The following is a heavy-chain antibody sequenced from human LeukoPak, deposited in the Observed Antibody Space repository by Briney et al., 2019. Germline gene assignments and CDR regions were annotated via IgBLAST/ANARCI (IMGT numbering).Heavy chain of an antibody. CDR1: GYTFTSYD. CDR3: ARPRYSSSWPYYYYYYYMDV. V-gene: IGHV1-8*01. Sequence: ASVKVSCKASGYTFTSYDINWVRQATGQGLEWMGWMNPNSGNTGYAQKFQGRVTMTRNTSIGTAYMELSSLRSEDTAVYYCARPRYSSSWPYYYYYYYMDVWGKGTTVTVSS. D-gene: IGHD6-13*01. CDR2: MNPNSGNT. J-gene: IGHJ6*03.